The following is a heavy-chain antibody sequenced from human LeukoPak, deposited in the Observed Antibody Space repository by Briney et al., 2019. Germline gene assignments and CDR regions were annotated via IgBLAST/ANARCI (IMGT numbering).Heavy chain of an antibody. CDR2: ISGSGGST. Sequence: PGGSLRLSCAASGFTFSSYAMSWVRQAPGKGLEWVSAISGSGGSTYYADSVKGRFTISRDNSKNTLYLQMNSLRAEDTAVYYCAKSYQLLYGRSPGFDYWGQGTLVTVSS. CDR3: AKSYQLLYGRSPGFDY. V-gene: IGHV3-23*01. CDR1: GFTFSSYA. D-gene: IGHD2-2*02. J-gene: IGHJ4*02.